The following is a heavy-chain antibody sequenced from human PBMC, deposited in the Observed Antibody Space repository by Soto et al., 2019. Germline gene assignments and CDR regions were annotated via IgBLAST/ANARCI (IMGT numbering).Heavy chain of an antibody. Sequence: SGPTLVNPTQTLTLTCTFSGFSLSTSGMCVSWIRQPPGKALEWLALIDWDDDKYYSTSLKTRLTISKDTSKNQVVLTMTNMDPVDTGTCYCARTYSSSLHFEIHWFDPWGQGTLVTVSS. D-gene: IGHD6-13*01. J-gene: IGHJ5*02. V-gene: IGHV2-70*01. CDR1: GFSLSTSGMC. CDR2: IDWDDDK. CDR3: ARTYSSSLHFEIHWFDP.